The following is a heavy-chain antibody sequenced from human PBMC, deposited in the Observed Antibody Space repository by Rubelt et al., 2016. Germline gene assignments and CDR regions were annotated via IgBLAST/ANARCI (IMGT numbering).Heavy chain of an antibody. V-gene: IGHV3-11*01. D-gene: IGHD3-3*01. CDR2: ISSSGSTI. CDR3: ARSAIFGVVIDAFDI. Sequence: IRQAPGKGLEWVSYISSSGSTIYYADSVKGRFTISRDNAKNSLYLQMNSLRAEDTAVYYCARSAIFGVVIDAFDIWGQGTMVTVSS. J-gene: IGHJ3*02.